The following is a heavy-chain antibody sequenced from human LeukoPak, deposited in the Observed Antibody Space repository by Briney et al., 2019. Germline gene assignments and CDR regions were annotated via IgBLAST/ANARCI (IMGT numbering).Heavy chain of an antibody. Sequence: GGSLRLSCAASGFTFSSYAMSWVRQAPGKGLEWVSAISGSGGSTYYADSVKGRFTISRDNSKNTLYLQMNSLRVEDTAVYYCAKVGFHESAEYYFNHYYMDVWGKGTAVTVSS. CDR2: ISGSGGST. CDR3: AKVGFHESAEYYFNHYYMDV. CDR1: GFTFSSYA. V-gene: IGHV3-23*01. D-gene: IGHD6-25*01. J-gene: IGHJ6*03.